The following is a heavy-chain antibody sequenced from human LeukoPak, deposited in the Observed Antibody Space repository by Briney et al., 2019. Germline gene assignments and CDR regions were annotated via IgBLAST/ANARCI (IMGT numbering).Heavy chain of an antibody. CDR2: ISGSGGST. Sequence: PGGSLRLSYAASGFTFSSYAMSWVRQAPGKGLEWVTAISGSGGSTYYADSVKGRFTISRDNSKNTLYLQMNSLRAEDTAVYYCARETFGTGTTSSAFDIWGQGTMVTVSS. D-gene: IGHD1-7*01. CDR3: ARETFGTGTTSSAFDI. CDR1: GFTFSSYA. V-gene: IGHV3-23*01. J-gene: IGHJ3*02.